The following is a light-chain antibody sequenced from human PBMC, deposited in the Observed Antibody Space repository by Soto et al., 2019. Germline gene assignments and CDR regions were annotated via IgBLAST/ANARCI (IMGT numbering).Light chain of an antibody. V-gene: IGLV2-14*01. Sequence: QSVLTQPASVSGSPGQSITISCTGTSSEVGGYNYVSWYRQHPGKAPKLMIYDVSNRPSGVSNRFSGSKSGNTASLTISGLQAEDEADYYCSSYTSSSIPYVFGTGTKVTVL. J-gene: IGLJ1*01. CDR2: DVS. CDR3: SSYTSSSIPYV. CDR1: SSEVGGYNY.